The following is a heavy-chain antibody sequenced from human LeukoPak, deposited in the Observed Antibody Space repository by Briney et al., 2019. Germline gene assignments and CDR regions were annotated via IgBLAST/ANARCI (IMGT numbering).Heavy chain of an antibody. V-gene: IGHV4-59*01. CDR1: GGSISSYY. CDR3: ARVTPDYCSGGSCYSDAFDI. J-gene: IGHJ3*02. Sequence: SETLSLTCTVSGGSISSYYWSWIRQPPGKGLEWIGYIYYSGSTNYNPSLKSRVTISVDTSKNQFSLKLSSVTAADTAVYYCARVTPDYCSGGSCYSDAFDIWGQGTMVTVSS. D-gene: IGHD2-15*01. CDR2: IYYSGST.